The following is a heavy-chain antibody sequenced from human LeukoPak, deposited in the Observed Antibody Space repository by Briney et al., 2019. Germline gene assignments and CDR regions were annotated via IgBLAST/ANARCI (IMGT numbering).Heavy chain of an antibody. D-gene: IGHD6-13*01. CDR2: IYYSGST. CDR3: ARDWPSIAAARGAFDI. J-gene: IGHJ3*02. CDR1: GGSISSYY. V-gene: IGHV4-59*12. Sequence: PSETLSLTCTVSGGSISSYYWSWIRQPPGKGLEWIGYIYYSGSTNYNPSLKSRVTISVDTSKNQLSLKLSSVTAADTAVYYCARDWPSIAAARGAFDIWGQGTMVTVSS.